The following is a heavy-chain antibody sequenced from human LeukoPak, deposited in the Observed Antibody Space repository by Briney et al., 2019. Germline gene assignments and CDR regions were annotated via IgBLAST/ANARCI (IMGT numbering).Heavy chain of an antibody. D-gene: IGHD5-12*01. CDR2: INHSGST. V-gene: IGHV4-34*01. CDR3: TGGPGYSGYDLDY. J-gene: IGHJ4*02. CDR1: GGSFSGYY. Sequence: TSETLSLTCAVYGGSFSGYYWSWIRQPPGKGLEWIGEINHSGSTNYNPSLKSRVTISVDTSKNQFSLKLSSVTAADTAVDYCTGGPGYSGYDLDYWGQGTLVTVSS.